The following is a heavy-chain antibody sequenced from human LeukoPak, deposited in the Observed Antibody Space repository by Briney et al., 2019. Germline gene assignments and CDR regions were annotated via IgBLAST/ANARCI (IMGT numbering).Heavy chain of an antibody. D-gene: IGHD1-20*01. CDR1: GGSISSYY. V-gene: IGHV4-59*01. CDR3: STYNWNDSDAFDI. Sequence: SETLSLTCTVSGGSISSYYWSWIRQPPGKGVEWIGYIHYSGSTNYNPSLKSRVTISVDTSKNQFSLKLSSVTAADTAVYYCSTYNWNDSDAFDIWGQGTMVTVSS. J-gene: IGHJ3*02. CDR2: IHYSGST.